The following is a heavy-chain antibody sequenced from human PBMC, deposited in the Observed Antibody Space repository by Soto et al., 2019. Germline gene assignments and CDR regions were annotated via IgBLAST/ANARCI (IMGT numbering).Heavy chain of an antibody. V-gene: IGHV3-23*01. CDR1: GFTFSSYA. J-gene: IGHJ3*02. CDR3: AKDRQWLGRPHKDAFDI. D-gene: IGHD6-19*01. Sequence: EVQLLESGGGLVQPGGSLRLSCAASGFTFSSYAMSWVRQAPGKGLEWVSAISGSGGSTYYADSVKGRFTISRDNSKNTLYLQMNSLRAEDTAVYYCAKDRQWLGRPHKDAFDIWGQGTMVTVSS. CDR2: ISGSGGST.